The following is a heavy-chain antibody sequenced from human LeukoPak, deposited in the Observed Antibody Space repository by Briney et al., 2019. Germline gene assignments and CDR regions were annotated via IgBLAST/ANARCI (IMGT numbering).Heavy chain of an antibody. CDR1: GGTFSSYA. V-gene: IGHV1-69*04. Sequence: SVKVSCKASGGTFSSYAISWVRQAPGQGLEWMGRIIPILGIANYALKFQGRVTITADKSTSTAYMELSSLRSEDTAVYYCAGGYCSSTSCHNTDDYWGQGTLVTVSS. J-gene: IGHJ4*02. D-gene: IGHD2-2*01. CDR2: IIPILGIA. CDR3: AGGYCSSTSCHNTDDY.